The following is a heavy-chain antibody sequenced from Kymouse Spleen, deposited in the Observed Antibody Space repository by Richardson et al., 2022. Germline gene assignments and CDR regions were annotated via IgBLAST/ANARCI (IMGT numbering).Heavy chain of an antibody. CDR2: INSDGSST. CDR1: GFTFSSYW. Sequence: EVQLVESGGGLVQPGGSLRLSCAASGFTFSSYWMHWVRQAPGKGLVWVSRINSDGSSTSYADSVKGRFTISRDNAKNTLYLQMNSLRAEDTAVYYCARERSSSWFPYYYYYYGMDVWGQGTTVTVSS. CDR3: ARERSSSWFPYYYYYYGMDV. V-gene: IGHV3-74*01. J-gene: IGHJ6*02. D-gene: IGHD6-13*01.